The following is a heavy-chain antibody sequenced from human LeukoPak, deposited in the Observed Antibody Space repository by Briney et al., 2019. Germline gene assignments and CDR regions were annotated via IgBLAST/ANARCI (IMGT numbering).Heavy chain of an antibody. CDR2: ISWNSGSI. CDR1: GFTFDDYA. Sequence: TGGSLRLSCAASGFTFDDYAMHWVRQAPGKGLEWVSGISWNSGSIGYADSVKGRFTISRDNAKNSLYLQMNSLRAEDTALYYCAKNSPIIPAAGMDVWGKGTTVTVSS. V-gene: IGHV3-9*01. CDR3: AKNSPIIPAAGMDV. J-gene: IGHJ6*04. D-gene: IGHD2-21*01.